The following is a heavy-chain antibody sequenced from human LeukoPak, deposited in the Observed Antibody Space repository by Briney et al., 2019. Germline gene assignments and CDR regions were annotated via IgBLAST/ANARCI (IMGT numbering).Heavy chain of an antibody. Sequence: SETLSLTCTVSGGSIIDSSCYWAWIRQPPGKGLEWIGSIFYSGTTYYNSSLKSRVIMSVDTSKNQFFLRLTSVTAADTAVYYCARVSEKWEHYFDYWGQGTLVTVSS. J-gene: IGHJ4*02. V-gene: IGHV4-39*07. CDR1: GGSIIDSSCY. CDR2: IFYSGTT. CDR3: ARVSEKWEHYFDY. D-gene: IGHD1-26*01.